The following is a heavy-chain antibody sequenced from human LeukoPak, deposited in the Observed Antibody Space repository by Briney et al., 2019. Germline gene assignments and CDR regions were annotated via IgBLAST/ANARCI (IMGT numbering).Heavy chain of an antibody. CDR2: INHSGST. D-gene: IGHD3-22*01. Sequence: SETLSLTCAVYGGSFSGYHWSWTRQPPGKGLEWIGEINHSGSTSYNPSLKSRVTMSVDTSKNQFSLKLSSVTAADTAVYYCARQYVDYYDSSGLFDYWGQGTLVTVSS. CDR3: ARQYVDYYDSSGLFDY. J-gene: IGHJ4*02. CDR1: GGSFSGYH. V-gene: IGHV4-34*01.